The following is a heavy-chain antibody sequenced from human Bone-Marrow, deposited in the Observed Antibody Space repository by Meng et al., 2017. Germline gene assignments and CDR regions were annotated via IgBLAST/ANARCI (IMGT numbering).Heavy chain of an antibody. J-gene: IGHJ4*02. D-gene: IGHD6-13*01. CDR2: INPKSGDT. Sequence: QGQPVQAGSEEHEPGAAVKCSCKASGCTFPDYWLHWVRRAPGQGLEWMGRINPKSGDTHYAQRFQGRVTMTGDTSISTAYMELSGLRSDDTAMYYCARDEDISAAGKLFGDYWGQGTLVTVSS. V-gene: IGHV1-2*06. CDR1: GCTFPDYW. CDR3: ARDEDISAAGKLFGDY.